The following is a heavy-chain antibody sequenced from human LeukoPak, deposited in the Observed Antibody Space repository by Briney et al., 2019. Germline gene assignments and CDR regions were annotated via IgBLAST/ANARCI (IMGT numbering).Heavy chain of an antibody. D-gene: IGHD3-9*01. J-gene: IGHJ4*02. CDR3: ARAVLRYFDLNDY. V-gene: IGHV3-21*01. CDR2: ISSSSSYI. Sequence: GGSLRLSCAASGFTFSSHSMNWVRQAPGKGLEWVSSISSSSSYIYYADSVKGRFTISRDNAKNSLYLQMNSLRAEDTAVYYCARAVLRYFDLNDYWGQGTLVTVSS. CDR1: GFTFSSHS.